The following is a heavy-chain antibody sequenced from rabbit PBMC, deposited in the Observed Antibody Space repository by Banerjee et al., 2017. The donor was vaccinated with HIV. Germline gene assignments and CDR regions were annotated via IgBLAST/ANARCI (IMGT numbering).Heavy chain of an antibody. CDR2: IYAGSSGSA. Sequence: QEQLEESGGDLVKPEGSLTLTCTASGFDFSSYFMSWVRQAPGKGLEWIGTIYAGSSGSAYYASWVNGRFTISKTSSTTVTLKMTSLTAADTATYFCARETVGESHYYKLWGPGTLVTVS. CDR1: GFDFSSYF. CDR3: ARETVGESHYYKL. V-gene: IGHV1S45*01. J-gene: IGHJ6*01. D-gene: IGHD1-1*01.